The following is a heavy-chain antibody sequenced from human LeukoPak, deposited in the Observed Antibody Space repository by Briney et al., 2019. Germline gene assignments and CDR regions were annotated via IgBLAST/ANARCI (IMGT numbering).Heavy chain of an antibody. CDR2: ISAYNGNT. D-gene: IGHD3-10*01. J-gene: IGHJ4*02. Sequence: ASVKVSCKASGYTFTSYGISWVRQAPGQGLEWMGWISAYNGNTNYAQKLQGRVTMTTDTSTSTAYMELRSLRSDDTAVYYRARDPLLWFGEPPYYFDYWGQGTLVTVSS. CDR1: GYTFTSYG. V-gene: IGHV1-18*01. CDR3: ARDPLLWFGEPPYYFDY.